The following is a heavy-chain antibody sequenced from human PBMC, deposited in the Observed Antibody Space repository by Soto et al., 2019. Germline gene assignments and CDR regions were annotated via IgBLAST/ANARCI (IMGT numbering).Heavy chain of an antibody. V-gene: IGHV4-39*01. D-gene: IGHD1-1*01. CDR2: DCYSEST. CDR1: GGSIRSCTYQ. J-gene: IGHJ4*02. CDR3: ARHRNWKVDY. Sequence: ETVSLTCTVAGGSIRSCTYQWGWIRQHRGRDLDLIGSDCYSESTYYTPSLKSRVNISVDKSKNPFSLRVSSVTAADTAVYYCARHRNWKVDYWGQGTLVTVS.